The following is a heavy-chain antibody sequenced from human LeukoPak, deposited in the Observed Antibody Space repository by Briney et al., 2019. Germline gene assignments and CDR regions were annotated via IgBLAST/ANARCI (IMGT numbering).Heavy chain of an antibody. J-gene: IGHJ4*02. CDR2: IHTSGST. CDR1: GGSISGYY. V-gene: IGHV4-4*07. D-gene: IGHD6-19*01. Sequence: SETLSLTCTVSGGSISGYYCNWIRQPAGKGLEWIGRIHTSGSTNYNPSLKSRVTVSVDTSRNQFSLKLSSVTAADTAVYYCARGKVVAGTPGQNSWDYWGRGTLVTVSS. CDR3: ARGKVVAGTPGQNSWDY.